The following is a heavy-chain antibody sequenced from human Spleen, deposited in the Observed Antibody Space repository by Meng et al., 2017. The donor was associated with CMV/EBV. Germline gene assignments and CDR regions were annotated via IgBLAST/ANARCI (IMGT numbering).Heavy chain of an antibody. CDR1: GGTFSSYA. CDR2: IIPIFGTA. Sequence: SGGTFSSYAISWVRQAPGQGLEWMGGIIPIFGTANYAQKFQGRVTITTDESTSTAYMELSSLRSEDTAVYYCARELQLERRNWFDPWGQGTLVTVSS. CDR3: ARELQLERRNWFDP. J-gene: IGHJ5*02. D-gene: IGHD1-1*01. V-gene: IGHV1-69*05.